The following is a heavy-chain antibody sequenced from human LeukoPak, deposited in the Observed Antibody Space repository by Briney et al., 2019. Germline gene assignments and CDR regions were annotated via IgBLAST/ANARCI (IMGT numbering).Heavy chain of an antibody. CDR2: ISSSSSYI. J-gene: IGHJ4*02. CDR3: AIPQVPYYYDSSGYSPPGY. CDR1: GFTFSDYS. Sequence: GGSLRLSCAASGFTFSDYSMNWVRQAPGKGLEWVSSISSSSSYIFYADSVKGRFTISRDNAKNSLYLQMNSLRAEDTAVYYCAIPQVPYYYDSSGYSPPGYWGQGTLVTVSS. V-gene: IGHV3-21*04. D-gene: IGHD3-22*01.